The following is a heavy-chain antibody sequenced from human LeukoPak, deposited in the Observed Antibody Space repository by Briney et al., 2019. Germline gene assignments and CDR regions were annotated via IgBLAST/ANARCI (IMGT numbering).Heavy chain of an antibody. V-gene: IGHV1-8*02. J-gene: IGHJ6*03. CDR2: MNPNSGNT. D-gene: IGHD3-10*01. CDR1: GYTFTSYG. CDR3: ARGVYYYGSGSFRIANYYYYYMDV. Sequence: GASVKVSCKASGYTFTSYGISWVRQAPGQGLEWMGWMNPNSGNTGYAQKFQGRVTMTRNTSISTAYMELSSLRSEDTAVYYCARGVYYYGSGSFRIANYYYYYMDVWGKGTTVTISS.